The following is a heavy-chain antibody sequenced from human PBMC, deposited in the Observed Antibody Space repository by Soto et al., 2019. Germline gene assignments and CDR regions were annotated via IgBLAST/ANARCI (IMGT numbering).Heavy chain of an antibody. D-gene: IGHD5-18*01. CDR3: VRSKGGYSYGTPFDY. J-gene: IGHJ4*02. Sequence: EVQLEESGGALVQPGRSLRLSCAASGFTFDDYAMYWVRQVLGKGLEWVSSISWNSGNIGYADSVKGRFTTFRDNAENSLYLQMNSLRPEDTALYYCVRSKGGYSYGTPFDYWGQGTLVTVSS. CDR2: ISWNSGNI. V-gene: IGHV3-9*01. CDR1: GFTFDDYA.